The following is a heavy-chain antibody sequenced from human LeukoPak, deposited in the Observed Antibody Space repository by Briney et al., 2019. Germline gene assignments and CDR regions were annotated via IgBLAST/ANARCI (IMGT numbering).Heavy chain of an antibody. D-gene: IGHD4-17*01. Sequence: SVKVSCKASGGTFSSYAISWVRQAPGQGLEWMGRIIPILGIANYAQKFQGRVTITADKSTSTAYMELSSLRSEDTAVYYCAKDRAVTTYPYNWFDPWGQGTLVTVSS. V-gene: IGHV1-69*04. CDR2: IIPILGIA. J-gene: IGHJ5*02. CDR1: GGTFSSYA. CDR3: AKDRAVTTYPYNWFDP.